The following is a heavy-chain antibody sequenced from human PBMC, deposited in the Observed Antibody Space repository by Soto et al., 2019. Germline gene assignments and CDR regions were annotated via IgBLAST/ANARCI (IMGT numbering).Heavy chain of an antibody. V-gene: IGHV3-33*01. CDR2: IWFDGIKE. J-gene: IGHJ6*02. CDR3: TRATFDV. CDR1: GFDFTTYA. Sequence: GSLRLSCAVTGFDFTTYAIHWVRQTPDKGLEWVAIIWFDGIKEFYAESVRGRFTISIDTSKNTVFLQMNNVRAEDTALYYCTRATFDVWGQGTTVTVSS.